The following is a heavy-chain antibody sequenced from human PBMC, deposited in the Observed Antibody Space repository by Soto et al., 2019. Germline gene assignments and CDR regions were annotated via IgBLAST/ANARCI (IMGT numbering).Heavy chain of an antibody. J-gene: IGHJ5*02. V-gene: IGHV3-30*18. D-gene: IGHD6-19*01. CDR2: MSYDGSNE. CDR1: GFPFSTYA. CDR3: AKSSGWNVKDNWFDP. Sequence: QVQLAESGGGVVQPGRSLRLSCAASGFPFSTYAMHWVRQAPGKGLQWVAVMSYDGSNEKYADSVKGRFTISRDNSKNTLDLQMNSLRAEDTAVYYCAKSSGWNVKDNWFDPWGQGTLVTVSS.